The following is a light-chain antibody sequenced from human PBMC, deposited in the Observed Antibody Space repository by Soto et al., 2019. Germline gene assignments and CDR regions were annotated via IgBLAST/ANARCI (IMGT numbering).Light chain of an antibody. CDR1: QSVSSN. CDR3: QQYNNWPPVWT. Sequence: EIVMTQSPATLSVSPGERATRSCRASQSVSSNLAWYQQKPGQAPRLLIYGASTRATGIPARFSGSGSGTEFTLTISSLQSEDFAVYYCQQYNNWPPVWTFGQGTKVEIK. CDR2: GAS. J-gene: IGKJ1*01. V-gene: IGKV3-15*01.